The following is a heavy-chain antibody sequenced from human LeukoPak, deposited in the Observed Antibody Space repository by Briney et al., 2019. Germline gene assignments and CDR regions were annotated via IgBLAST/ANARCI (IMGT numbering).Heavy chain of an antibody. CDR2: INTNTGNP. CDR3: AREVESSSSFWTRSTNWFDP. V-gene: IGHV7-4-1*02. Sequence: EASVKVSCKASGYTFTSYAMNWVRQAPGQGLEWMGWINTNTGNPTYAQGFTGRFVFSLDTSVSTAYLQISSLKAEDTAVYYCAREVESSSSFWTRSTNWFDPWGQGTLVTVSS. CDR1: GYTFTSYA. J-gene: IGHJ5*02. D-gene: IGHD6-6*01.